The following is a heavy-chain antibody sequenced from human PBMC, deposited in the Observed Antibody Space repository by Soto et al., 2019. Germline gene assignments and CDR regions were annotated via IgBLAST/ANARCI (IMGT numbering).Heavy chain of an antibody. CDR2: IYWDDDK. V-gene: IGHV2-5*02. CDR3: ARMTTVVTPGYFDY. D-gene: IGHD4-17*01. Sequence: QITLKESGPTLVKPTQTLTLTCTFSGFSLSTSGVGVGWIRQPPGKALEWLALIYWDDDKRYSPSLKSRLTITKDTSKNQVVLTMTNMDPVDTATYYCARMTTVVTPGYFDYWGQGTLVTVSS. J-gene: IGHJ4*02. CDR1: GFSLSTSGVG.